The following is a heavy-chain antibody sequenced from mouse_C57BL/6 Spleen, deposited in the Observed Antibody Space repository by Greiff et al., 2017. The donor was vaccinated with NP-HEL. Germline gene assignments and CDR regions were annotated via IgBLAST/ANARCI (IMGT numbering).Heavy chain of an antibody. CDR2: ISSGGSYT. J-gene: IGHJ2*01. Sequence: DVQLVESGGDLVKPGGSLKLSCAASGFTFSSYGMSWVRQTPDKRLEWVATISSGGSYTYYPDSVKGRFTISRDNAKNTLYLQMSSLKSEDTAMYYCARQEEDYFDYWGQGTTLTVSS. CDR1: GFTFSSYG. CDR3: ARQEEDYFDY. V-gene: IGHV5-6*01.